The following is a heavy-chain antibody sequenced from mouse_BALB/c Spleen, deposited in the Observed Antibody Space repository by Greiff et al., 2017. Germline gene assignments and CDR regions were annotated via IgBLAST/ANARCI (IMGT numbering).Heavy chain of an antibody. CDR2: IHYSGST. D-gene: IGHD2-14*01. J-gene: IGHJ3*01. CDR3: ARDDRLRGAY. Sequence: LQESGPDLVKPSQSLSLTCTVTGYSITSGYRWHWIRQFPGNKLEWMGYIHYSGSTNYNPSLKSRISITRDTSKNQFFLQSKSVTTEDTATYYCARDDRLRGAYWGEGTLVTGSA. CDR1: GYSITSGYR. V-gene: IGHV3-1*02.